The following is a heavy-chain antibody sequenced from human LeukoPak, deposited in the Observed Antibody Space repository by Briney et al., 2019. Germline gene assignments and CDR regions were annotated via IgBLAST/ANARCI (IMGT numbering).Heavy chain of an antibody. CDR3: ARVIAARHFDY. D-gene: IGHD6-6*01. J-gene: IGHJ4*02. CDR1: GFSVSNNY. V-gene: IGHV3-66*01. CDR2: IYSGGST. Sequence: GGSLRLSCAAAGFSVSNNYMSWVRQAPGKGLEWVSIIYSGGSTYYADSVKGRFTISRDNSMNTMFLQMNSLRAEDTAVYYCARVIAARHFDYWGQGTLVTVSS.